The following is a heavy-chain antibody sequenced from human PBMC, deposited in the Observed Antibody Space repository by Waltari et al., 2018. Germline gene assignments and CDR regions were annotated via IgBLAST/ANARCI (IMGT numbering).Heavy chain of an antibody. CDR1: GGAFSSYA. V-gene: IGHV1-69*01. CDR3: ARSPWGNLNWFDP. CDR2: IIPTFGTA. Sequence: QVQLVQSGAEVKKPGSSVKVSCKGSGGAFSSYAISWVRQAPGQGLEWMGGIIPTFGTANYEQKVQGRVTITADASTSTAYMELSSLRSEDTAVYYCARSPWGNLNWFDPWGQGTLVTVSS. D-gene: IGHD3-16*01. J-gene: IGHJ5*02.